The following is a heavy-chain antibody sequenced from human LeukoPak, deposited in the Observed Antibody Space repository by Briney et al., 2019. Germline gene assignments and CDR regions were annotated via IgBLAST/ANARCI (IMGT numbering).Heavy chain of an antibody. J-gene: IGHJ4*02. CDR3: AKDGSYYYDATLL. D-gene: IGHD3-22*01. Sequence: GGSLRLSCAASGFTFSGSAMHWVRQASGKGLEWVGRIRSKANSYATAYAASVKGRFTISRDDSKNTLYLRMNSLRAEDTAVYYCAKDGSYYYDATLLWGQGTLVTVSS. V-gene: IGHV3-73*01. CDR1: GFTFSGSA. CDR2: IRSKANSYAT.